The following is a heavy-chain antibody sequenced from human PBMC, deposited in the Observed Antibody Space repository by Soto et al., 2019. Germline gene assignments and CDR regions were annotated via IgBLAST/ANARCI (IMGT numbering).Heavy chain of an antibody. CDR3: ARKYYDILTGSPSFDY. CDR2: IYHSGST. V-gene: IGHV4-4*02. Sequence: QVQLQESGPGLVKPSGTLSLTCAVSSGSISSSNWWSWVRQPPGKGLEWIGEIYHSGSTNYNPSLKSRVTISVDKSKNQFSLKLSSVTAADTAVYYCARKYYDILTGSPSFDYWGKGTLVSVSS. CDR1: SGSISSSNW. J-gene: IGHJ4*02. D-gene: IGHD3-9*01.